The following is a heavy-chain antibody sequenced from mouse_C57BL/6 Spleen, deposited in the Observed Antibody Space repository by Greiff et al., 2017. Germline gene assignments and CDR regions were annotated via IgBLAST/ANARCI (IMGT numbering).Heavy chain of an antibody. V-gene: IGHV1-20*01. Sequence: EVQLQESGPELVKPGDSVKISCKASGYSFTGYFMNWVMQSHGKSLEWIGRINPYNGDTFYNQKFKGKATLTVDKSSSTAHMELRSLTSEDSAVDYCARMGGSSHWYFDVWGTGTTVTVSS. CDR2: INPYNGDT. CDR1: GYSFTGYF. J-gene: IGHJ1*03. CDR3: ARMGGSSHWYFDV. D-gene: IGHD1-1*01.